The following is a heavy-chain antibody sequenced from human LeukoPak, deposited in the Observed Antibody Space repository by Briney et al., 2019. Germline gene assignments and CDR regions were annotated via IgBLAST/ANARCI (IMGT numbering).Heavy chain of an antibody. V-gene: IGHV4-59*01. J-gene: IGHJ3*02. CDR2: IYYSGST. D-gene: IGHD3-10*01. Sequence: SETLSLTCTVSGGSISSYYWSWIWQPPGKGLEWIGYIYYSGSTNYNPSLKSRVTISVDTSKNQFSLKLSSVTAADTAVYYCAREAGVPVDAFDIWGQGTMVTVSS. CDR3: AREAGVPVDAFDI. CDR1: GGSISSYY.